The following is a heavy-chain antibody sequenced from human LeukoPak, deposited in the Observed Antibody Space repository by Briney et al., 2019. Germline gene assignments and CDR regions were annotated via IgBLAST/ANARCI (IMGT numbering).Heavy chain of an antibody. CDR3: AREPQELSYFDY. Sequence: SQTLSLTCAISGDSVSSSTATWNWFRQSPSRGLEWLGRTYYRSNFFDHFALSVKGRITINADTTKNQFSLHLNPVTPDDTAVYFCAREPQELSYFDYWGQGILATVS. J-gene: IGHJ4*02. CDR2: TYYRSNFFD. V-gene: IGHV6-1*01. CDR1: GDSVSSSTAT. D-gene: IGHD2/OR15-2a*01.